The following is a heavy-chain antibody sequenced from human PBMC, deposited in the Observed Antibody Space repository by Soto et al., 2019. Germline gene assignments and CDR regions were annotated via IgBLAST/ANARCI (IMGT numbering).Heavy chain of an antibody. D-gene: IGHD6-13*01. J-gene: IGHJ6*02. Sequence: ASVKVSCKASGYTFTSYGISWVRQAPGQGLEWMGWISAYNGNTNYAQKLQGRVTMTTDTSTSTAYMELRSLRSDDTAVYYCARVSSSWSIHYYGMDVWGQGTTVTVS. CDR3: ARVSSSWSIHYYGMDV. CDR1: GYTFTSYG. V-gene: IGHV1-18*01. CDR2: ISAYNGNT.